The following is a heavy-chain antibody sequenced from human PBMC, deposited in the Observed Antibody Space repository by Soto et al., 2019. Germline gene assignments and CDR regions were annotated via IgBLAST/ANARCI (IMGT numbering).Heavy chain of an antibody. CDR1: GYTFTTYD. V-gene: IGHV1-8*01. J-gene: IGHJ4*02. CDR2: MNPNSGNT. CDR3: ARGGYYDSGGYYYTLDY. D-gene: IGHD3-22*01. Sequence: QVQLVQSGAEVRKPGASVKVSCTASGYTFTTYDINWVRQATGQGLEWMGWMNPNSGNTGYAQKFQGRVTMTRDTSISTAYMGLSSLRSEDTAVYYCARGGYYDSGGYYYTLDYWGQGTLVTVSS.